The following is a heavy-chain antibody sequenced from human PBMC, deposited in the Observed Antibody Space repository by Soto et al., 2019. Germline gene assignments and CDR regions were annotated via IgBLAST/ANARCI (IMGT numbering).Heavy chain of an antibody. J-gene: IGHJ6*02. CDR2: MNPNSGNT. D-gene: IGHD2-15*01. Sequence: ASVKVSCKASRYTFTSYDMNWVRQATEQGLEWMGWMNPNSGNTVYAQKFQGRFTMTRNTSISTAYMELSSLRSEDTDVYCCARASIVVVVAATDGMDVWGQGTTVTVSS. CDR3: ARASIVVVVAATDGMDV. V-gene: IGHV1-8*01. CDR1: RYTFTSYD.